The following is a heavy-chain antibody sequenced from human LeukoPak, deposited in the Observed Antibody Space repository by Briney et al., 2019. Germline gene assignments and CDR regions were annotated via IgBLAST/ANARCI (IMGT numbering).Heavy chain of an antibody. CDR1: GGTFSSYA. Sequence: SVKVSCKASGGTFSSYAISWVRQAPGQGLEWMGRIIPILGIANYAQKFQGRVTITADKSTSTAYMELSSLRSEDTAVYYCARETAAAGAGPFDSWAQGTLVKVSS. J-gene: IGHJ4*02. CDR3: ARETAAAGAGPFDS. CDR2: IIPILGIA. D-gene: IGHD6-13*01. V-gene: IGHV1-69*04.